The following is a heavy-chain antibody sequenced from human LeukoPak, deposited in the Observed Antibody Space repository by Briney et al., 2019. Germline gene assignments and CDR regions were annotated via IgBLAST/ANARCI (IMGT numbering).Heavy chain of an antibody. CDR1: GYTFTSYD. D-gene: IGHD3-10*01. J-gene: IGHJ5*02. CDR3: ARNLLLWFGESSSDCFDP. CDR2: MNPNSGNT. Sequence: GASVKVSCKASGYTFTSYDIHWVRQATGQGLEWMGWMNPNSGNTGYAQKFQGRVTMTRNTSISTAYMELSSLRSEDTAVYYCARNLLLWFGESSSDCFDPWGQGTLVTVSS. V-gene: IGHV1-8*01.